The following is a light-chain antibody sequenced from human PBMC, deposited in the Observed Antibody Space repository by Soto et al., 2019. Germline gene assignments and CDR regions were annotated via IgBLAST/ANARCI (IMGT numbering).Light chain of an antibody. V-gene: IGKV1-5*03. CDR2: KAS. CDR3: QQYNSYRT. CDR1: QSISSW. J-gene: IGKJ1*01. Sequence: DIQMTQSPSTLSASVGDRVTITCRASQSISSWLAWYQQKPGKAPKLLIYKASSLESGVPSRFSGSGSGTEFTLTISSLQPDDFATYYCQQYNSYRTFXQGTKVDI.